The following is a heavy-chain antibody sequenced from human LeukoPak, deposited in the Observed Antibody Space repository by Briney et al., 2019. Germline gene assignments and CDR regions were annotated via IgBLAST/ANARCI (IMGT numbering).Heavy chain of an antibody. V-gene: IGHV3-66*01. CDR2: IYRDGST. Sequence: GGSLRLSCAASGFTVSSNYINWVRQAPGKGLEWVSVIYRDGSTHYADSVKGRFTISRDNSQNALTLQMNSLRAEDTAVYYCATEAERPGYSSGLGFDYWGQGTLVTVSS. J-gene: IGHJ4*02. CDR3: ATEAERPGYSSGLGFDY. CDR1: GFTVSSNY. D-gene: IGHD6-19*01.